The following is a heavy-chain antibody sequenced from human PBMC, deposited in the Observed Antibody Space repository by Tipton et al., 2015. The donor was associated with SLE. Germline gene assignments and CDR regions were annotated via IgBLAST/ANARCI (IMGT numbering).Heavy chain of an antibody. V-gene: IGHV4-59*08. CDR1: SGPINSYY. J-gene: IGHJ4*02. CDR3: ARHAFSAYGYTYGYYFDS. D-gene: IGHD5-18*01. Sequence: TLSLTCAVSSGPINSYYWSWIRQPPGKGLEWIGYGYYKGNSDYSPSLKSRVAMSVDTSKNQFSLKLTSVTAADTAVYYCARHAFSAYGYTYGYYFDSWGQGTLVTVSS. CDR2: GYYKGNS.